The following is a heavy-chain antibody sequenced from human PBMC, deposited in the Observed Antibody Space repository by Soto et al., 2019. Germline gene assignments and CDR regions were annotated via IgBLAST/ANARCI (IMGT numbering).Heavy chain of an antibody. CDR2: VYYDGLKK. Sequence: QVQLVESGGGVVQPGRSQRLSCAASGFTFSMYGMHWVRQAPGKGLEWMATVYYDGLKKYYADSVGRRFTISRDNSKNMVYLQMNSLRAEDTAVYYCARDPPSTLGSFDIWGRGTMVTVSS. V-gene: IGHV3-33*01. J-gene: IGHJ3*02. CDR3: ARDPPSTLGSFDI. CDR1: GFTFSMYG. D-gene: IGHD2-2*01.